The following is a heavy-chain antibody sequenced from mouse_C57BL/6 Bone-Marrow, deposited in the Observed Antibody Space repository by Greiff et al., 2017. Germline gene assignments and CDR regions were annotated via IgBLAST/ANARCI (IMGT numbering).Heavy chain of an antibody. CDR3: ARGPDGYLYYYAMDY. D-gene: IGHD2-3*01. Sequence: QVQLQQSGAELVKPGASVKMSCKASGYTFTSYWITWVKQRPGQGLEWIGDIYPGSGSTNYNEKFKSKATLTVDTSSSTAYMQLSSLTSEDSAVYYCARGPDGYLYYYAMDYWGQGTSVTVSS. CDR1: GYTFTSYW. J-gene: IGHJ4*01. CDR2: IYPGSGST. V-gene: IGHV1-55*01.